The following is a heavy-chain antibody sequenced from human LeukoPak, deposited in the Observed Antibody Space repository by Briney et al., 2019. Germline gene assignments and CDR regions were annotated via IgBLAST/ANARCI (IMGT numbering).Heavy chain of an antibody. CDR2: IKQDRSEK. V-gene: IGHV3-7*01. Sequence: GGSLRLSCAASGFTFTNYWMTWVRQAPGKGLELVANIKQDRSEKYYVDSVKGRFTISRDNAKNSLYLQMNSLRAEDTAVYYCAKDSSSWYSSSRLYYFDYWGQGTLVTVSS. CDR3: AKDSSSWYSSSRLYYFDY. J-gene: IGHJ4*02. CDR1: GFTFTNYW. D-gene: IGHD6-13*01.